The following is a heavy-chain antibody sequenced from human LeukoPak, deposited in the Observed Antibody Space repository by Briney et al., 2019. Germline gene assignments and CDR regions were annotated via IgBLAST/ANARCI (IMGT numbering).Heavy chain of an antibody. Sequence: GGSLRLSCAASGFTFSSYDMHWVRQATGKGLEWVSAIGTDGDTYYPGSVKGRFTISRENAKNSLYLQMNSLRAGDTAVYYCARASSSGDIDYWGQGTLVTVSS. CDR2: IGTDGDT. V-gene: IGHV3-13*01. D-gene: IGHD6-6*01. J-gene: IGHJ4*02. CDR1: GFTFSSYD. CDR3: ARASSSGDIDY.